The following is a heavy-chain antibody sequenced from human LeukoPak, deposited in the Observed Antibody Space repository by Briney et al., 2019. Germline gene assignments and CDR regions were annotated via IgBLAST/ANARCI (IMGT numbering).Heavy chain of an antibody. V-gene: IGHV1-2*06. J-gene: IGHJ5*02. CDR1: GYTFTGYY. Sequence: ASVKVSCKASGYTFTGYYMHWVRQAPGQGLEWMGRINPNSGGTNYAQKFQGRVTMTRDTSISTAYMELSRLRSDETAVYYCARDSRYCSSTSCRFDPWGHGTLVTVSS. CDR3: ARDSRYCSSTSCRFDP. CDR2: INPNSGGT. D-gene: IGHD2-2*01.